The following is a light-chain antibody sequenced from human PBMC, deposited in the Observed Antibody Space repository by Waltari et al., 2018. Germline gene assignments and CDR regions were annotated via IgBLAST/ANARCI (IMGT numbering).Light chain of an antibody. Sequence: QSLLTQPPSVSSAPGQKVSISCSGSYSNIVANYVCWYQQFPGTAPKLLIYDKNERHSGIPDRFAGSKAGNSATLAITGLQTGDEADYYCGTWDSDLNTVLFGGGTKVTVL. CDR3: GTWDSDLNTVL. J-gene: IGLJ2*01. V-gene: IGLV1-51*01. CDR1: YSNIVANY. CDR2: DKN.